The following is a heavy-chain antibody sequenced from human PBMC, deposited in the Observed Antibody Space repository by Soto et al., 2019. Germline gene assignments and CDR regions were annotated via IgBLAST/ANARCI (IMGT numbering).Heavy chain of an antibody. CDR1: GFTFSSYW. Sequence: GGSLRLSCAASGFTFSSYWMSWVRQAPGKGLEWVANIKQDGSEKYYVDSVKGRFTISRDNAKNSLYRQMNSLRAEDTAVYYCARDESYYGSGSYYPRGYYYYGMDVWGQGTTVTVSS. V-gene: IGHV3-7*05. CDR2: IKQDGSEK. J-gene: IGHJ6*02. CDR3: ARDESYYGSGSYYPRGYYYYGMDV. D-gene: IGHD3-10*01.